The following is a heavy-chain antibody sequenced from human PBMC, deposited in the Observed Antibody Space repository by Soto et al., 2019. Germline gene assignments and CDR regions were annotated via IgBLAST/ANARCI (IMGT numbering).Heavy chain of an antibody. CDR2: IWYDGSNK. CDR3: ARTYCSSTSCHPYYYYYMDV. Sequence: GGSLRLSCAASGFTFSSYGMHWVRQAPGKGLEWVAVIWYDGSNKYYADSVKGRFTISRDNSKNTLYLQMNSLRAEDTAVYYCARTYCSSTSCHPYYYYYMDVWGKGTTVTVSS. J-gene: IGHJ6*03. V-gene: IGHV3-33*01. CDR1: GFTFSSYG. D-gene: IGHD2-2*01.